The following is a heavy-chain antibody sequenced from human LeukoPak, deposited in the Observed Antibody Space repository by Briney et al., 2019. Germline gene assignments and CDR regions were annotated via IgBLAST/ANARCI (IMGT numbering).Heavy chain of an antibody. Sequence: PGGSLRPSCAASGFKFDDYWMNWVRQTPGKGLEWVAIIKQDGSEKLYVDSVKGRFIISRDNVRSSLSLQMNSVRAEDAGVYYCVTGRGDLWGQGTLVTVSS. CDR1: GFKFDDYW. V-gene: IGHV3-7*01. J-gene: IGHJ5*02. CDR3: VTGRGDL. CDR2: IKQDGSEK.